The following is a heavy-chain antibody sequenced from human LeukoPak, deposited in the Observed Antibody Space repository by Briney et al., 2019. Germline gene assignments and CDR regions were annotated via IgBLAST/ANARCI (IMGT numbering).Heavy chain of an antibody. J-gene: IGHJ6*02. Sequence: SQTLSLTCGVSGGSINVGGYSWNWIRQPPGKGLEWIGNIFHSGVTYYKPSLRSRVAISLDRSKNQVSLNVTSVTAADTAVYYCARGGVYTGMDAWGQGNTVIVSS. D-gene: IGHD2-2*02. CDR2: IFHSGVT. CDR1: GGSINVGGYS. CDR3: ARGGVYTGMDA. V-gene: IGHV4-30-2*01.